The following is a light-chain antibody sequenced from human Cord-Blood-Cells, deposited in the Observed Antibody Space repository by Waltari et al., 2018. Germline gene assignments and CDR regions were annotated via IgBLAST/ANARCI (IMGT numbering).Light chain of an antibody. Sequence: DIQMTQSPSSLSASVGDRVTITCGASQSISSDLNWYQQKPGKAPKLLSYAASSLQSGVPSRFSGSGSCTDFTLTISSLQPEDIATYYCQQSYSTPFTFGPGTKVDIK. CDR1: QSISSD. CDR3: QQSYSTPFT. V-gene: IGKV1-39*01. CDR2: AAS. J-gene: IGKJ3*01.